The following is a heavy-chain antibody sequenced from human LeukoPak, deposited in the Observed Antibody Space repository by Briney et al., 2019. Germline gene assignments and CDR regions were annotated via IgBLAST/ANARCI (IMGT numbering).Heavy chain of an antibody. CDR3: ARRRPLTMVRGVNWFDP. CDR1: GGSISSSSYY. CDR2: IYYSGST. D-gene: IGHD3-10*01. J-gene: IGHJ5*02. V-gene: IGHV4-39*01. Sequence: SETLSLTCTVSGGSISSSSYYWGWIRQPPGKGLEWLGSIYYSGSTYYNPSLKSRVTISVDTSKNQFSLKLSSVTAADTAVYYCARRRPLTMVRGVNWFDPWGQGTLVTVSS.